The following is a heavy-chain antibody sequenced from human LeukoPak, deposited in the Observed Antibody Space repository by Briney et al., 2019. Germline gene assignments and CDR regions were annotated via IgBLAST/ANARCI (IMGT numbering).Heavy chain of an antibody. D-gene: IGHD1-1*01. J-gene: IGHJ4*02. CDR3: ARLYDSTIIG. CDR2: IYYSGST. V-gene: IGHV4-59*08. CDR1: GGSISSYY. Sequence: PSETLSLTCTVSGGSISSYYWSWIRQPPGKGLEWIGYIYYSGSTNYNPSLKSRVTISVDTSKNQFSLKLSSVTAADTAVYYCARLYDSTIIGWGQATLVTVSS.